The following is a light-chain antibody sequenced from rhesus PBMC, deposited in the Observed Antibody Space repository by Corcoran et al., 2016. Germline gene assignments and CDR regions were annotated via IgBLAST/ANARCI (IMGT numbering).Light chain of an antibody. V-gene: IGKV1-28*03. Sequence: DIQMTQSPSSLSASVGDTVTITRRASQGISSYLNWFQQKPGKAPKLLIDAASSLESGVPSRFSGSGSGTDCTLTISSLPPEVFAAYYYLQLNSYPYSFGPGTKVEIK. CDR3: LQLNSYPYS. J-gene: IGKJ2*01. CDR2: AAS. CDR1: QGISSY.